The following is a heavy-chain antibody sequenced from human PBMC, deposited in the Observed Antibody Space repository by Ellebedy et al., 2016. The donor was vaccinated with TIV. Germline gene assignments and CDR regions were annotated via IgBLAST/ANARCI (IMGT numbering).Heavy chain of an antibody. CDR1: GFTFSNYW. Sequence: GESLKISCVASGFTFSNYWMSWVRQAPGKGLESVANINEDESKKYFADSVKGRFTISRDNALNSLYLQMNTLRVEETAVYFCPRGDDNSGDYWGQGTLVTVSS. V-gene: IGHV3-7*04. D-gene: IGHD1-1*01. CDR2: INEDESKK. J-gene: IGHJ4*02. CDR3: PRGDDNSGDY.